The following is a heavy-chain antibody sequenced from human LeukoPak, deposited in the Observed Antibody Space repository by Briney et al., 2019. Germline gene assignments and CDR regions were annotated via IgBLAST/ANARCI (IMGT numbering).Heavy chain of an antibody. CDR1: GGSISTSSYY. CDR2: IYYSEST. J-gene: IGHJ4*02. D-gene: IGHD6-19*01. Sequence: SETLSLTCTVSGGSISTSSYYWGWIRQPPGKGLEWIGNIYYSESTYYNPSLKSRVTISIDTSKNQFSLKLSSVTAADTAVYYCARQRYSSRSLDYWGQGTLVTVSS. CDR3: ARQRYSSRSLDY. V-gene: IGHV4-39*01.